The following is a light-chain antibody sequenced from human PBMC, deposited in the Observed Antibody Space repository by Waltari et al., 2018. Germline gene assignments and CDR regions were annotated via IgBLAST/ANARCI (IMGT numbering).Light chain of an antibody. Sequence: SALTQPASVSGSPGQSITLSCTGTSSHVGGFNHVSWYQHHPGKAPKVIIYDVSKRPSGVSNRFSGSKSGNTASLIISGLQADDEADYYCVSYTTISTWVFGGGTKLTVL. V-gene: IGLV2-14*03. J-gene: IGLJ3*02. CDR1: SSHVGGFNH. CDR2: DVS. CDR3: VSYTTISTWV.